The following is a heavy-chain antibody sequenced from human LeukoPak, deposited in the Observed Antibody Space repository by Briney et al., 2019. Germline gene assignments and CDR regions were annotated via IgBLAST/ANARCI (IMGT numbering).Heavy chain of an antibody. CDR2: INPNSGGT. V-gene: IGHV1-2*02. CDR3: ARDGTVIDAFDI. Sequence: SVNVSCTASGYTFTGYYMHWVRQAPGQGLEWMGWINPNSGGTNYAQKFQGRVTMTRDTSISTAYMELSRLRSDDTAVYYCARDGTVIDAFDIWGQGTMVTVSS. CDR1: GYTFTGYY. D-gene: IGHD1-1*01. J-gene: IGHJ3*02.